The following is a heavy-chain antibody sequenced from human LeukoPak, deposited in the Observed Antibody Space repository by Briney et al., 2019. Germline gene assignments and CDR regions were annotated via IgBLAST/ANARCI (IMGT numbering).Heavy chain of an antibody. CDR3: ARDTGSSSWYADYFDY. J-gene: IGHJ4*02. D-gene: IGHD6-13*01. CDR2: IWYDGSNK. V-gene: IGHV3-33*08. CDR1: GFTFSNYG. Sequence: GGSLRLSCAASGFTFSNYGMHWVRQAPGKGLEWVAVIWYDGSNKYYADSVKGRFTISRDNSKNTLYLQMNSLRAEDTAVYYCARDTGSSSWYADYFDYWGQGTLVTVSS.